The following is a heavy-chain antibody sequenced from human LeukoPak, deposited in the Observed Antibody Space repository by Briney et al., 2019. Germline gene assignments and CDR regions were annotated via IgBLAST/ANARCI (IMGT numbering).Heavy chain of an antibody. D-gene: IGHD1-26*01. V-gene: IGHV3-30*02. CDR2: IRYDGSNK. CDR1: GFTFSSYG. CDR3: AKDDQGVVGAVYYFDY. Sequence: QTGGCLRLSYAAAGFTFSSYGMHWVRQAPGKGLEWVAFIRYDGSNKYYADSVKGRFTISRDNSKNTLYLQMNSLRAEDTAVYYCAKDDQGVVGAVYYFDYWGQGTLVTVSS. J-gene: IGHJ4*02.